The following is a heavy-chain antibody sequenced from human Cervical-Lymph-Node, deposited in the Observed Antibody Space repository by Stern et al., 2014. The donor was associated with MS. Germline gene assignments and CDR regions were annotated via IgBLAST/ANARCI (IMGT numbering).Heavy chain of an antibody. V-gene: IGHV4-4*02. CDR2: IYHSGTT. D-gene: IGHD1-26*01. J-gene: IGHJ4*02. Sequence: VQLVESGPGLVKPSGTLSLTCAVSGASISSSDWWIWVRQPPGKGLEWIGPIYHSGTTNYNPSLKSRVTISVDRSENQFFLKLTSVTAADTAVYYCAGQYSGSYIDFWGQGTLVTVSS. CDR3: AGQYSGSYIDF. CDR1: GASISSSDW.